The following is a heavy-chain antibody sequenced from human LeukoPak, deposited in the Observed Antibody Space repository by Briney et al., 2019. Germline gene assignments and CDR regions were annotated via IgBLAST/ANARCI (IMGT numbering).Heavy chain of an antibody. D-gene: IGHD7-27*01. J-gene: IGHJ4*02. Sequence: SETLSLTCTVSGGSISSGSYYWSWIRQPPGKGPEWIGTMYHSGSTNYSPSLKSRVTISVDTSKNQFSLKLSSVTAADTAVYFCARGFRGDNFDYWGQGTLVTVSS. V-gene: IGHV4-39*07. CDR1: GGSISSGSYY. CDR2: MYHSGST. CDR3: ARGFRGDNFDY.